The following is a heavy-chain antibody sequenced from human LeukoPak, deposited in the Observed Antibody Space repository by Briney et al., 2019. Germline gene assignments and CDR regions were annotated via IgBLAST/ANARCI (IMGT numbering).Heavy chain of an antibody. J-gene: IGHJ3*02. V-gene: IGHV1-8*03. CDR3: ARADDCTNGVCDAFDI. CDR2: MNPNSGNT. Sequence: ASVKVSCKASGYTFINYDINWVRQVTGQGLEWMGWMNPNSGNTGFAQKFQGRISITRDTPINTAYMELSSLRSEDTAVYYRARADDCTNGVCDAFDIWGQGTMVTVSS. CDR1: GYTFINYD. D-gene: IGHD2-8*01.